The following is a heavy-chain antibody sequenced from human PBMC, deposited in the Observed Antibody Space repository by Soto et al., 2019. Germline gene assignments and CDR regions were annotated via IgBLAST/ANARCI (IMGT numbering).Heavy chain of an antibody. J-gene: IGHJ6*02. CDR1: GGTFSSYA. CDR2: IIPIFGTA. Sequence: QVQLVQSGAEVKKPGSSVKVSCKASGGTFSSYAISWVRQAPGQGLEWMGGIIPIFGTANYAQKFQGRVTITADESTSTAYVELSSLRSEDTAVYYCARQVAGGGTYYDYGMDVGGPGTTVTVSS. CDR3: ARQVAGGGTYYDYGMDV. D-gene: IGHD3-16*01. V-gene: IGHV1-69*12.